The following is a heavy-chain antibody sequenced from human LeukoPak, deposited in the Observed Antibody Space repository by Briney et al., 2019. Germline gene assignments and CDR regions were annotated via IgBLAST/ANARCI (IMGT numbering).Heavy chain of an antibody. V-gene: IGHV3-15*01. Sequence: GGSLRLSCAASGFTFSNAWMNWVRQAPGKGLEWVGRVKSKTAGGTSDYAAPVKVRFTISRDNAKNSLYLQMNSLRAEDTAVYYCARGGGGAGWLLSGYYMDVWGKGTTVTVSS. D-gene: IGHD3-3*01. CDR2: VKSKTAGGTS. J-gene: IGHJ6*03. CDR1: GFTFSNAW. CDR3: ARGGGGAGWLLSGYYMDV.